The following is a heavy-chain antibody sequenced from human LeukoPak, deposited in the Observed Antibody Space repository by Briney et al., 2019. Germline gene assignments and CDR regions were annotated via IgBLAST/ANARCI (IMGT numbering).Heavy chain of an antibody. D-gene: IGHD4-23*01. Sequence: SETLSLTCAVYGGSFSGYYWSWIRQPPGKGLEWIGEINHSGSTNYNPSLKSRVTISMDTSRNQFSLKLSSVTAADTAVYYCASPGGSKLHDYGGVFDYWGQGTLVTVSS. V-gene: IGHV4-34*01. CDR3: ASPGGSKLHDYGGVFDY. CDR2: INHSGST. J-gene: IGHJ4*02. CDR1: GGSFSGYY.